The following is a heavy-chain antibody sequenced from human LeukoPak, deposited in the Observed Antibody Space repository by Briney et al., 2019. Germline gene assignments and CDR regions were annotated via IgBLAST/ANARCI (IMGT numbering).Heavy chain of an antibody. Sequence: SVKVSCKASGGTFSSYGMSWVRQAPGQGLEWMGGIIPIFSTGNYAQKFQGRVTITADESTSTAYMELSSLRSEDTAVYYCARHYYYGSGSYRRYFDYWGQGTLVTVSS. J-gene: IGHJ4*02. CDR3: ARHYYYGSGSYRRYFDY. CDR2: IIPIFSTG. CDR1: GGTFSSYG. D-gene: IGHD3-10*01. V-gene: IGHV1-69*13.